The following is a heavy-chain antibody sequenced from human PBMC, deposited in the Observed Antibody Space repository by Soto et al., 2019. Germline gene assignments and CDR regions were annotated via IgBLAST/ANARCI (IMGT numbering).Heavy chain of an antibody. CDR1: GFTFSNYW. D-gene: IGHD2-15*01. V-gene: IGHV3-74*01. CDR2: INSDGSVS. J-gene: IGHJ6*03. Sequence: EVQLVESGGGLVQPGGSLRLSCAASGFTFSNYWMYWVRQAPGKGLVWVSRINSDGSVSSYADSVKGRLTISRDNVKNTLYLQMNSLRPEDTAVYYCARGDCVGGPCYSLAGSFYYYMDVWGKGTTVTVFS. CDR3: ARGDCVGGPCYSLAGSFYYYMDV.